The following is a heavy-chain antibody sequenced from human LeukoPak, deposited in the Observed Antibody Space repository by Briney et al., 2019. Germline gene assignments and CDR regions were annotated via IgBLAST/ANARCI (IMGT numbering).Heavy chain of an antibody. CDR1: GFTFSNFA. CDR2: LSSGGRST. J-gene: IGHJ5*02. D-gene: IGHD3-10*01. Sequence: GGSLILSCAASGFTFSNFAMSWVRQAPGKGLQWVSGLSSGGRSTFYTDSVKGRFTISRDNSKNTLYLQMNSLRADDTAVYYCAKDRGVGVSNWFDPWGRGTLVTVSS. V-gene: IGHV3-23*01. CDR3: AKDRGVGVSNWFDP.